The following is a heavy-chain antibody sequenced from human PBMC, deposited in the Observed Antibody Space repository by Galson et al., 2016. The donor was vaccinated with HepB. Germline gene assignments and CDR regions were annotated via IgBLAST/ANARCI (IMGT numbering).Heavy chain of an antibody. D-gene: IGHD2/OR15-2a*01. CDR1: GFTFSSYK. CDR3: ARERRGNSGFYYFDY. J-gene: IGHJ4*02. CDR2: ILYDGSDE. V-gene: IGHV3-30*04. Sequence: SLRLSCAASGFTFSSYKMHWVRQAPGKGLDWVAVILYDGSDEYYADSVKGRFTISRDNSKNTLYLQVNSLRAEDTAVYYCARERRGNSGFYYFDYWDQGTLVTVSS.